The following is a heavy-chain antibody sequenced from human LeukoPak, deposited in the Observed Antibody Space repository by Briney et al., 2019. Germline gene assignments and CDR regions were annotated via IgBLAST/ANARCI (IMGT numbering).Heavy chain of an antibody. Sequence: ASVEVSCKASGYTFTSYAMHWVRQAPGQRLEWMGWINAGNGNTKYSQKFQGRVTITRDTSASTAYMELSSLRSEDTAVYYCARAEFGGSGSYSFDYWGQGTLVTVSS. J-gene: IGHJ4*02. CDR1: GYTFTSYA. D-gene: IGHD3-10*01. V-gene: IGHV1-3*01. CDR3: ARAEFGGSGSYSFDY. CDR2: INAGNGNT.